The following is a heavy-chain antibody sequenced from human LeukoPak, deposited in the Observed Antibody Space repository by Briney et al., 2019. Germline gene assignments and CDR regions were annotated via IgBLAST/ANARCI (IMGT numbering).Heavy chain of an antibody. CDR3: ARAVTTVDDAFDI. Sequence: SSGTLSLTCAVSGGSISSSQWWSWVRQPPGKGLEWIGGIYHSGSTNYNPSLKSRVTISVDKSKNQFSLKLSSVTAADTAVYYCARAVTTVDDAFDIWGQGTMVTVSS. CDR1: GGSISSSQW. J-gene: IGHJ3*02. V-gene: IGHV4-4*02. D-gene: IGHD4-23*01. CDR2: IYHSGST.